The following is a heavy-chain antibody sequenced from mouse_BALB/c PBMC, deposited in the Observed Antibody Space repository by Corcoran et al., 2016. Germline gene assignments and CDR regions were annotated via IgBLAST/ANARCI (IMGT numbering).Heavy chain of an antibody. J-gene: IGHJ4*01. CDR3: AIYYDYAMDY. Sequence: QIQLVQSGPELKKPGETVKISCKASGYTFTNYGMNWVKQAPGKGLKWMGWINTYTGEPTYADDFKGRFAFSLETSASTAYLQINNLKNEDTATYFCAIYYDYAMDYWDQGTSVTVSS. CDR1: GYTFTNYG. V-gene: IGHV9-3-1*01. D-gene: IGHD2-4*01. CDR2: INTYTGEP.